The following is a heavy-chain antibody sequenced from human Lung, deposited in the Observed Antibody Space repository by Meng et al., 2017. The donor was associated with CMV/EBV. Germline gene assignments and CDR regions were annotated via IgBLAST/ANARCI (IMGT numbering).Heavy chain of an antibody. V-gene: IGHV3-23*01. CDR3: SKAVPEGYYYGMDV. CDR1: GFTVSSYA. CDR2: ISGSGGST. D-gene: IGHD2-2*01. J-gene: IGHJ6*01. Sequence: GESLKIPCAASGFTVSSYAMSWVRQAPGKGLEWVSAISGSGGSTYYADSVKGRFTISRDNSKNTLYLQMNSLRAENTAVYYSSKAVPEGYYYGMDVWGQGPXVTVFS.